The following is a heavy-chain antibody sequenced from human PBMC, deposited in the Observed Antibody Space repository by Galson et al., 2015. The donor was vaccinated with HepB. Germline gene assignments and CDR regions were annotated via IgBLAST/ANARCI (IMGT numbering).Heavy chain of an antibody. CDR3: AKDVGGDLFGPGA. D-gene: IGHD3-10*01. J-gene: IGHJ5*02. Sequence: SLRLSCAASGFTFRNYGLSWVRQAPGKGLEWVAAIDGSDITTEYADSFQGRFIVTRDNSKNTLYLEISGLRVEDTAVYYCAKDVGGDLFGPGAWGQGTLVTVSS. CDR1: GFTFRNYG. CDR2: IDGSDITT. V-gene: IGHV3-23*01.